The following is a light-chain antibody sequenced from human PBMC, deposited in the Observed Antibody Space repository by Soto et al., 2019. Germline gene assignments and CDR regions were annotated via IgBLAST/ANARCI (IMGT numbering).Light chain of an antibody. CDR3: QAWDSSTAWV. V-gene: IGLV3-1*01. Sequence: SYELTQPPSVSVYPGQTASITCSGDKLGDKYACWYQQKPGKSPVLVIYQDSKRPSGIPERFSGSNSGNIATLTISGTQAMDEADYSCQAWDSSTAWVFGTVTKVTVL. CDR2: QDS. CDR1: KLGDKY. J-gene: IGLJ1*01.